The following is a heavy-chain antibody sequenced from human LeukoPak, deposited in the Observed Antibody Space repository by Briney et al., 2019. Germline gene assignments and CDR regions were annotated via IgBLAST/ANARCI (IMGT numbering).Heavy chain of an antibody. D-gene: IGHD6-13*01. CDR1: GGSFSGYY. V-gene: IGHV4-34*01. Sequence: SETLSLTCAVYGGSFSGYYWSWIRQPPGKGLEWIGEINHSGSTNYNPSLKNRVTISVDTSKNQFSLKLSSVTAADTAVYYCARDRSSSWHFDYWGQGTLVTVSS. CDR2: INHSGST. CDR3: ARDRSSSWHFDY. J-gene: IGHJ4*02.